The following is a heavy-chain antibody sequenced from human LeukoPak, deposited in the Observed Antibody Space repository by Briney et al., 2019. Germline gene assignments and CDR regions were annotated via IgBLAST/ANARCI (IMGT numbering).Heavy chain of an antibody. CDR3: ARGAEGFDY. Sequence: PGGSLRLSCVASGFSISSYALAWVRQTPGKGLEWVSYISSSGSTIYYADSVKGRFTISRDNAKNSLYLQMNSLRAEDTAVYYCARGAEGFDYWGQGTLVTVSS. CDR1: GFSISSYA. CDR2: ISSSGSTI. V-gene: IGHV3-48*03. J-gene: IGHJ4*02. D-gene: IGHD4/OR15-4a*01.